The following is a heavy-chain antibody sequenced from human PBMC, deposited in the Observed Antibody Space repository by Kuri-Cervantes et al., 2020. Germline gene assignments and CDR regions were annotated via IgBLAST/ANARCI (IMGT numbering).Heavy chain of an antibody. D-gene: IGHD2-2*01. Sequence: GGSLRLSCAASGFTFSSYWMNWVRQAPGKGLEWVSSISSSSSYIYYADSVKGRFTISRDNAKNSLYLQMNSLRAEDTAVYYCARARYSSTSCYVTWGQGTLVTVSS. CDR2: ISSSSSYI. CDR3: ARARYSSTSCYVT. J-gene: IGHJ5*02. CDR1: GFTFSSYW. V-gene: IGHV3-21*01.